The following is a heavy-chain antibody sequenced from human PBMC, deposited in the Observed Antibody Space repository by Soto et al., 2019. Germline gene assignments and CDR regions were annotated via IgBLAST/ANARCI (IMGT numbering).Heavy chain of an antibody. Sequence: SETLSLTWAVSGGSISSGGYSWSWIRQPPGKGLEWIGYICHSGSTYYNPSLKSRVTMSVDRSKNQFSLKLGSVTAADTAVYYCARDYGSGTPGYFDYWGQGTLVTVSS. CDR1: GGSISSGGYS. J-gene: IGHJ4*02. CDR2: ICHSGST. V-gene: IGHV4-30-2*01. CDR3: ARDYGSGTPGYFDY. D-gene: IGHD3-10*01.